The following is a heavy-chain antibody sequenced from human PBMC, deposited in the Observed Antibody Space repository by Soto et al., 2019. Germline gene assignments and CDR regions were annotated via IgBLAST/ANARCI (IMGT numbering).Heavy chain of an antibody. Sequence: ASVKVSCKASGYTFTSYGISWVRQAPGQGLEWMGWISACNSNTKYGQNLQGRVTMTTDTSTSTAYMELRSLRSDDTAVYYCARNEYCSGGSCYSGWFDPWGQGTLVTVSS. J-gene: IGHJ5*02. D-gene: IGHD2-15*01. CDR2: ISACNSNT. CDR3: ARNEYCSGGSCYSGWFDP. CDR1: GYTFTSYG. V-gene: IGHV1-18*01.